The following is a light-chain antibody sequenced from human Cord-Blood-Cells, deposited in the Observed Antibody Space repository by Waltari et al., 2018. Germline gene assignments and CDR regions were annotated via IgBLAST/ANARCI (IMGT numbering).Light chain of an antibody. V-gene: IGLV3-19*01. CDR1: SLRSYY. Sequence: SSELTQDPAVSVALGQTVRITCQGDSLRSYYASWYQQKPGQAPELVICGKNNRPSGIPDRLPGSSSGNTASLTITGAQAEDEADYYCNSRDSSGNHLRVFGGGTKLTVL. CDR2: GKN. J-gene: IGLJ3*02. CDR3: NSRDSSGNHLRV.